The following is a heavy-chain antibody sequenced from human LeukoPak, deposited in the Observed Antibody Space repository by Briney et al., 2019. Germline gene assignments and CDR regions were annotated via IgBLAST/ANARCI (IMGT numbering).Heavy chain of an antibody. CDR1: GGSISSYY. Sequence: KPSETLSLTCTVSGGSISSYYWSWIRQPPRKGLGWIGRIYNSGSTNYNPSLRSRVTMSVDTSKNQFSLKLSSVTAAGTAVYYCARSPPDTYYDFWSGYSVYWYFDLWGRGTLVTVSS. CDR2: IYNSGST. D-gene: IGHD3-3*01. V-gene: IGHV4-4*07. CDR3: ARSPPDTYYDFWSGYSVYWYFDL. J-gene: IGHJ2*01.